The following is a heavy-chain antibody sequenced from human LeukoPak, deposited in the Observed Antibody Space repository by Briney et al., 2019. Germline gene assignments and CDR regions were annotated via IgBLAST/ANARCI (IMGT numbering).Heavy chain of an antibody. D-gene: IGHD6-19*01. CDR1: GFTFSSYW. J-gene: IGHJ4*02. CDR2: INSDGSST. CDR3: ARDHSSGWYSDYFDY. Sequence: GGSLRLSCAASGFTFSSYWVHWVRQAPGKGLVWVSPINSDGSSTSYADSVKGRFTISRDNAKNTLSLQMNSLRAEDTAVYYCARDHSSGWYSDYFDYWGQGTLVTVSS. V-gene: IGHV3-74*01.